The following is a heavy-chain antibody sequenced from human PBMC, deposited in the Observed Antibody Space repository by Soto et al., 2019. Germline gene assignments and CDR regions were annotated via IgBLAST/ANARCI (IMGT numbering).Heavy chain of an antibody. CDR2: ISGSGGST. CDR3: AIYNYDFWSGPMPYYYMDV. D-gene: IGHD3-3*01. CDR1: GFTFSSYA. V-gene: IGHV3-23*01. Sequence: GGSLRLSCAASGFTFSSYAMSWVRQAPGKGLEWVSAISGSGGSTYYADSVKGRFTISRDNSKNTLYLQMNSLRAEDTAVYYCAIYNYDFWSGPMPYYYMDVWGKGTTVTVSS. J-gene: IGHJ6*03.